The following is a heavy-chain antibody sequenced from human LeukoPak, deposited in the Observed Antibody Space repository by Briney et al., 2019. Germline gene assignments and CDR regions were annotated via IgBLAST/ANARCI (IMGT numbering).Heavy chain of an antibody. CDR3: ARGGYYGSGNDFRFDP. J-gene: IGHJ5*02. CDR1: GFTFSSYW. D-gene: IGHD3-10*01. V-gene: IGHV3-7*03. Sequence: GGSLRLSCAASGFTFSSYWMSWVRQAPGKGLEWVANIKQDGSEKDYVDSVKGRFTISRDNAKNSLYLQMNSLRAEDTAVYYCARGGYYGSGNDFRFDPWGQGTLVTVSS. CDR2: IKQDGSEK.